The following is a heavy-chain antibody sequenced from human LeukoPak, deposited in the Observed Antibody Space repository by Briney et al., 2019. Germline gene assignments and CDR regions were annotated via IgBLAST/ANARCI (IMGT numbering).Heavy chain of an antibody. D-gene: IGHD4-17*01. Sequence: SETLSLTCAVYGGSFSGYYWSWIRQPPGKGLEWIGEINHSGSTNYNPSLKGRVTISVDTSKNQFSLKLSSVTAADTAVYYCARGGGDHDYWGQGTLVTVSS. CDR3: ARGGGDHDY. CDR2: INHSGST. CDR1: GGSFSGYY. J-gene: IGHJ4*02. V-gene: IGHV4-34*01.